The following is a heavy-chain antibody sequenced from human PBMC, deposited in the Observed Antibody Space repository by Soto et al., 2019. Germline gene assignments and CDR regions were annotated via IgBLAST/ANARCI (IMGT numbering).Heavy chain of an antibody. J-gene: IGHJ4*02. CDR2: IAYDGSGE. Sequence: QVRLVESGGGVVQPGRSLRLSCAASGFDFSRYAMHWVRQAPGKGLEWMAVIAYDGSGEFYSDSVKGRFTISRDNAIDILYLQMNSLKTEDTAFYYCARGWNNPGYLDSWGLGTLVAVSS. CDR3: ARGWNNPGYLDS. CDR1: GFDFSRYA. D-gene: IGHD1-1*01. V-gene: IGHV3-30*03.